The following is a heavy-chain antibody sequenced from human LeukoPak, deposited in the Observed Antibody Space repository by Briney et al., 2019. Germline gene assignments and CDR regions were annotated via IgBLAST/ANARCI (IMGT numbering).Heavy chain of an antibody. CDR1: GFTFSSYE. CDR2: ISDTGSII. D-gene: IGHD3-22*01. J-gene: IGHJ4*02. Sequence: PGGSLRLSCAASGFTFSSYEMNWVRQAPGKGLEWGSYISDTGSIIYYADSVKGRFTISRDNAQNSLYLQMNSLRAEDTAVYYCAREEISHDSSGYSHSDFDYWGQGTLVTVSS. V-gene: IGHV3-48*03. CDR3: AREEISHDSSGYSHSDFDY.